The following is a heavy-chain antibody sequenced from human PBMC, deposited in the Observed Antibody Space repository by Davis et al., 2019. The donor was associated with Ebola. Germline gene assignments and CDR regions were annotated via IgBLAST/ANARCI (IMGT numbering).Heavy chain of an antibody. J-gene: IGHJ4*02. D-gene: IGHD6-19*01. CDR1: GFTFSNYV. Sequence: PGGSLRLSCAASGFTFSNYVLNWVRQAPGKGLEWVAAISGSGASTYYADSVMGRFTISRDNSKNTLSLHMISLRAEDTAVYYCAKDGSGWHPLYFDYWGQGTLLTVSS. V-gene: IGHV3-23*01. CDR3: AKDGSGWHPLYFDY. CDR2: ISGSGAST.